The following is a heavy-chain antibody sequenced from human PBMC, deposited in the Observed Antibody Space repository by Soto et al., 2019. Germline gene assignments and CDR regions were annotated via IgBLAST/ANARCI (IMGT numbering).Heavy chain of an antibody. D-gene: IGHD6-19*01. CDR3: AKTSSGWNDAFDI. J-gene: IGHJ3*02. CDR1: GFTFSSYA. Sequence: EVQLLESGGGMVQPGGSLRLSCAASGFTFSSYAMSWVRQAPGKGLEWVSAISGSGGSTYYADSVKGRFTISRDNSKNTLYLQMNSLRAEDTAVYYCAKTSSGWNDAFDIWGQGTMVTVSS. V-gene: IGHV3-23*01. CDR2: ISGSGGST.